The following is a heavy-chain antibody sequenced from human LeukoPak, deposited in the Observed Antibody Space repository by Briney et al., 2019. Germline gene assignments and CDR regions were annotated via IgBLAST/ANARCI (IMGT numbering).Heavy chain of an antibody. CDR1: GFTFSSYP. D-gene: IGHD5-18*01. CDR3: AKGSSAMVSCNWFDP. J-gene: IGHJ5*02. CDR2: ISGSGGST. V-gene: IGHV3-23*01. Sequence: AGTLTLSCAASGFTFSSYPMSWVRQPPGTGLEWVAGISGSGGSTYYADSVKGRFTISRDNTKNTLYLQMKGPGAEDTALYDCAKGSSAMVSCNWFDPWGQGTLVTVSS.